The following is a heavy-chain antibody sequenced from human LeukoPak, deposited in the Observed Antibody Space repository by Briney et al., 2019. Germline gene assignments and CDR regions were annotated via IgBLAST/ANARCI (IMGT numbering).Heavy chain of an antibody. J-gene: IGHJ4*02. CDR1: GFTFSSYA. CDR3: AREKMYYDFWSDSKSTYFDY. CDR2: IPYDGSNK. Sequence: GGSLKLSCAASGFTFSSYAMHWVRQAPGKGLEWVAVIPYDGSNKYYADSVKGRFTISRDNSKNTLYLQMNSLRAEDTAVYYCAREKMYYDFWSDSKSTYFDYWGQGTLVTVSS. V-gene: IGHV3-30*04. D-gene: IGHD3-3*01.